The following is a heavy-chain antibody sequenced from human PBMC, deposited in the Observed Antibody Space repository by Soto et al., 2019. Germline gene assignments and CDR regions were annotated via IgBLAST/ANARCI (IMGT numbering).Heavy chain of an antibody. CDR2: IHHSGSF. CDR3: VRNDWYRFAP. V-gene: IGHV4-4*02. D-gene: IGHD3-9*01. Sequence: QVQLQESGPGLVNPSGTLSLTCAVSGGSITSNWWSWVRQPPGKGLEWIGEIHHSGSFNYNPSLRIRVPIAIDKSKNQWSLKLTSVTAADTAAHYCVRNDWYRFAPWGQGTLVTVSS. J-gene: IGHJ5*02. CDR1: GGSITSNW.